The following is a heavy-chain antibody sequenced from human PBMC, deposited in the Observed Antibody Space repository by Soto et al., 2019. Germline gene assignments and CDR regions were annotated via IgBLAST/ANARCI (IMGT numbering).Heavy chain of an antibody. J-gene: IGHJ4*02. Sequence: QAQLVQSGAEVKKPGSSVKVSCKASGGTFNNNIISWVRQAPGQGLEWMGRFIPIFGTANYAENFQGRVTMPAAKSTSTAYMELRSLRSADTAVYYCARDLDCSVASCQSDYWGQGTLVTVSS. CDR1: GGTFNNNI. CDR2: FIPIFGTA. D-gene: IGHD2-15*01. V-gene: IGHV1-69*08. CDR3: ARDLDCSVASCQSDY.